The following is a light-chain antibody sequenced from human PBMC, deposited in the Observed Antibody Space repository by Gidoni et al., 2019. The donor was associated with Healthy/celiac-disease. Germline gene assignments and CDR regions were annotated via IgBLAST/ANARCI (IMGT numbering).Light chain of an antibody. J-gene: IGKJ1*01. CDR2: KAY. CDR3: QQYNSYPWT. CDR1: QSISSW. Sequence: DIQMTQSPSTLSASLGDRVTITCRASQSISSWLAWYQQKTGKAPKLLIYKAYSLESGVPSRFRGSGSGTEFTLTISSLQPDDFATYYCQQYNSYPWTFGQGTKVEIK. V-gene: IGKV1-5*03.